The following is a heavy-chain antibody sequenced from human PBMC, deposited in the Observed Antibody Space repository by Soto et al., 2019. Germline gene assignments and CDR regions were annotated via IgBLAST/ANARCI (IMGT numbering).Heavy chain of an antibody. CDR1: GFTFSDYY. D-gene: IGHD3-22*01. V-gene: IGHV3-11*01. CDR3: ARDLNYYDSSGYYQPYYFDY. Sequence: PGGSLRLSCAASGFTFSDYYMSWIRQAPGKGLEWVSYISSSGSTIYYADSVKGRFTISRDNAKNSLYLQMNSLRAEGTAVYYCARDLNYYDSSGYYQPYYFDYWGQGTLVTVSS. CDR2: ISSSGSTI. J-gene: IGHJ4*02.